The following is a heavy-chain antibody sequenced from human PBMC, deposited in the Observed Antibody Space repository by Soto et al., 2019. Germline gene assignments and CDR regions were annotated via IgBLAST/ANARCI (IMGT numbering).Heavy chain of an antibody. V-gene: IGHV4-34*01. Sequence: SETLSLTCGVYGGSFSGSYWNWIRQPPGKGLEWIGEIHHSGSANYNPSLMSRVTISVDTSKKQFSLKLTSVTAADTAVYCCARERSGQTGNANYYYYYYMDVWGKGTTVTSP. CDR3: ARERSGQTGNANYYYYYYMDV. J-gene: IGHJ6*03. CDR1: GGSFSGSY. CDR2: IHHSGSA. D-gene: IGHD1-26*01.